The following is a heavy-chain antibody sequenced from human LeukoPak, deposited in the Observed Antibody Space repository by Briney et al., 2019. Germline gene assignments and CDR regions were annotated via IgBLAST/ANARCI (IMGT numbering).Heavy chain of an antibody. CDR1: GGSISSYY. CDR3: ARHSQHYNILTGYDSYYYMDV. Sequence: SETLSLTCTVSGGSISSYYWSWIRQPPGKGLEWIGYIYYSGSTNYNPSLKSRVTISVDTSKNQFSLKLRSVTAADTAVYYCARHSQHYNILTGYDSYYYMDVWGKGTTVTVSS. D-gene: IGHD3-9*01. CDR2: IYYSGST. V-gene: IGHV4-59*01. J-gene: IGHJ6*03.